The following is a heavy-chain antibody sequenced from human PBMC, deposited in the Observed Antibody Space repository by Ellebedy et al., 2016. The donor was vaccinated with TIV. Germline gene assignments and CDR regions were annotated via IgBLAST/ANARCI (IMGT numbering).Heavy chain of an antibody. J-gene: IGHJ5*02. CDR2: IFWNADK. CDR3: ARSYCSGGSCYAVGHWFDP. V-gene: IGHV2-5*01. CDR1: GFLLSTTGVG. Sequence: SGPTLVKPTQTLTLTCTFSGFLLSTTGVGVGWIRQPPGEALEWLAFIFWNADKHYNPSLKNRLTIIKDTSKNQVVLTMINMDPVDTATYYCARSYCSGGSCYAVGHWFDPWGQGTLVIVSS. D-gene: IGHD2-15*01.